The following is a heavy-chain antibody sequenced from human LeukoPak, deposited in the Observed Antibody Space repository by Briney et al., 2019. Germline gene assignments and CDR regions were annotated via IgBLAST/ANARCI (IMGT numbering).Heavy chain of an antibody. V-gene: IGHV3-23*01. CDR1: GFTFSSYA. D-gene: IGHD3-10*01. Sequence: GGSLRLSCAASGFTFSSYAMSWVRQAPGKGVEGVSAISGSGGSTYYADSVKGRFAISRDNSKNTLYLQMNSLRAEDTAVYYCAKGSGSYYNGIDYWGQGTLVTVSS. CDR2: ISGSGGST. CDR3: AKGSGSYYNGIDY. J-gene: IGHJ4*02.